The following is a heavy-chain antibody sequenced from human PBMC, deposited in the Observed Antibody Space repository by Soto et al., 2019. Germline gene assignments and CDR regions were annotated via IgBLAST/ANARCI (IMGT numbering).Heavy chain of an antibody. CDR3: ARGLYYYDSSGYSGY. CDR1: GFTVSSNY. V-gene: IGHV3-48*02. J-gene: IGHJ4*02. D-gene: IGHD3-22*01. Sequence: GGSLRLSCAASGFTVSSNYMTWVRQAPGKGLEWVSYISSSSSTIYYADSVKGRFTISRDNAKNSLYLQMNSLRDEDTAVYYCARGLYYYDSSGYSGYWGQGTLVTVSS. CDR2: ISSSSSTI.